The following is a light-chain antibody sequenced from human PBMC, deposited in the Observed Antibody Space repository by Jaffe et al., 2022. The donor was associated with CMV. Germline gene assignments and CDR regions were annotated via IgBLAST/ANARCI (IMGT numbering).Light chain of an antibody. J-gene: IGLJ3*02. V-gene: IGLV4-69*02. CDR2: VNSDGRY. CDR3: QTWGTGIQL. CDR1: SGHSNYA. Sequence: QLVLTQSPSASASLGASVKLTCTLSSGHSNYAIAWHQQQPGKGPRYLMKVNSDGRYSKGDGVPDRFSGSSSGAERHLTISSLQSEDEADYYCQTWGTGIQLFGGGTKLTVL.